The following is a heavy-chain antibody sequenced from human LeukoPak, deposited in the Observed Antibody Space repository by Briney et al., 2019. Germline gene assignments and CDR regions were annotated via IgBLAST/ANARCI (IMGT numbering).Heavy chain of an antibody. V-gene: IGHV3-7*01. D-gene: IGHD5-12*01. CDR1: GFTFSSYW. CDR2: IKQDGSEK. J-gene: IGHJ3*02. CDR3: ARLKWRGACDI. Sequence: GGSLRLSCGASGFTFSSYWMSWVRQAPGKGLEWVANIKQDGSEKYYVDSVKGRFTISRDNAKNSLYLQMNSLRAEDTAVYYCARLKWRGACDIWAQGTMVTVSS.